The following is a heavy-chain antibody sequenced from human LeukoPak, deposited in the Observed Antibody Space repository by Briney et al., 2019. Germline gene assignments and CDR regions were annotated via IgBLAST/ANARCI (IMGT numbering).Heavy chain of an antibody. CDR3: ARNSGYDTSLDY. J-gene: IGHJ4*02. V-gene: IGHV4-39*07. D-gene: IGHD5-12*01. CDR2: VYYSGGT. Sequence: SETLSLTCTVSGGSISSSNYYWGWIRQPPGKGLECIGSVYYSGGTNYNPSLKSRVTISVDTSKNQFSLKLSSVTAADTAVYYCARNSGYDTSLDYWGQGTLVTVSS. CDR1: GGSISSSNYY.